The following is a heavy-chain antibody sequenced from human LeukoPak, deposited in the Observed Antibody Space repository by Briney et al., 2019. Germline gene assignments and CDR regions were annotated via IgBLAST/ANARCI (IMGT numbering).Heavy chain of an antibody. CDR3: ERGSSDY. D-gene: IGHD1-1*01. Sequence: GGSLRLSCAVSGFTVSDNYISWVRQAPGKGLEWVSSISSSSSYIYYADSVKGRFTISRDNAKNSLYLQMNSLRAEDTAVYYCERGSSDYWGQGTLVTVSS. J-gene: IGHJ4*02. V-gene: IGHV3-21*01. CDR1: GFTVSDNY. CDR2: ISSSSSYI.